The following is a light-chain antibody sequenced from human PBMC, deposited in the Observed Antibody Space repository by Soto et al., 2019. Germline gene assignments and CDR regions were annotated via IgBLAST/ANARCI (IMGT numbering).Light chain of an antibody. Sequence: QAVVTQEPSLTVSPGGTVTLTCGSSTGAVTTGHFPYWFQQKPGQAPRTLIYDTHNRHSWTPARFSGSLLGGRAALNLSGALPEDEAEYFCFLSYLGDQWVFVGGTKLTVL. CDR3: FLSYLGDQWV. CDR1: TGAVTTGHF. V-gene: IGLV7-46*01. J-gene: IGLJ3*02. CDR2: DTH.